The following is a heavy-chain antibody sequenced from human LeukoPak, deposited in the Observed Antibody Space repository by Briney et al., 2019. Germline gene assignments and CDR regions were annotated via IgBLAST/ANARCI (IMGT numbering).Heavy chain of an antibody. CDR3: ARVPVHYYDSSGYYDY. J-gene: IGHJ4*02. V-gene: IGHV1-69*13. CDR2: IIPIFGTA. D-gene: IGHD3-22*01. CDR1: GGTFSSYA. Sequence: SVKVSCKASGGTFSSYAISWVRQAPGQGLEWMGGIIPIFGTANYAQKFQGRVTITADESTSTAYMELNSLRSEDTAVYYCARVPVHYYDSSGYYDYWGQGTLVTASS.